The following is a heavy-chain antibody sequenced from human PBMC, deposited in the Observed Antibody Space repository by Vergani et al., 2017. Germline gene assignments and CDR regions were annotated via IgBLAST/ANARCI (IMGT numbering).Heavy chain of an antibody. J-gene: IGHJ4*02. V-gene: IGHV3-33*08. Sequence: VQLVESGGGLVKPGGSLRLSCAASGFTFSSYSMNWVRQAPGKGLEWVAVIWFDGSKNYYADSVKGRFTISRDNAKNSLYLQMNSLRAEDTAVYYCARDPDYGGNPDYWGQGTLVTVSS. CDR1: GFTFSSYS. D-gene: IGHD4-23*01. CDR2: IWFDGSKN. CDR3: ARDPDYGGNPDY.